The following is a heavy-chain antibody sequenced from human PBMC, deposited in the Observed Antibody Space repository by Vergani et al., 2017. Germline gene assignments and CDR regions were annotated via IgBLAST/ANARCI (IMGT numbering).Heavy chain of an antibody. Sequence: EVQLVESGGGLVKPGGSLRLSCAASGFTFTNFAMTWARQAPGEGLEWVSGISGSGGFTYYADSVKGRFTISRDNSKNTMFLQMNNLRAEDTAVYYCARSGYCAHGVCYMTYYYYMDVWGKGTAVTVSS. CDR2: ISGSGGFT. J-gene: IGHJ6*03. D-gene: IGHD2-8*01. V-gene: IGHV3-23*04. CDR1: GFTFTNFA. CDR3: ARSGYCAHGVCYMTYYYYMDV.